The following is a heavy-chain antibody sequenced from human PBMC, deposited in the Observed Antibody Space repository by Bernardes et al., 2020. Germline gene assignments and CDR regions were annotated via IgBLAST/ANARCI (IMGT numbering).Heavy chain of an antibody. J-gene: IGHJ6*02. CDR1: GFTVSSNY. CDR2: IYSGGST. CDR3: ATNIVVVPAASSRRPIYLSGYGMDV. Sequence: GGSLRLSCAASGFTVSSNYMSWVRQAPGKGLEWVSVIYSGGSTYYADSVKGRFTISRDNSKNTLYLQMNSLRAEDTAVYYCATNIVVVPAASSRRPIYLSGYGMDVWGQGTTVTVSS. D-gene: IGHD2-2*01. V-gene: IGHV3-53*01.